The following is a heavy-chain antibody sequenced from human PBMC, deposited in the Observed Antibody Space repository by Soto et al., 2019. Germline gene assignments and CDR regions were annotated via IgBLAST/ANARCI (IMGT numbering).Heavy chain of an antibody. CDR1: GGSFSGYY. CDR3: ARGGSGRLVGDYRDAFDI. CDR2: INHSGST. Sequence: SETLSLTCAVYGGSFSGYYWSGIRQPPGKGLGRIGEINHSGSTDYNPSLKSRVTISVDTSKNQFSLNLSSVTAADTAVYYCARGGSGRLVGDYRDAFDIWGQGTMDTVSS. V-gene: IGHV4-34*01. J-gene: IGHJ3*02. D-gene: IGHD4-4*01.